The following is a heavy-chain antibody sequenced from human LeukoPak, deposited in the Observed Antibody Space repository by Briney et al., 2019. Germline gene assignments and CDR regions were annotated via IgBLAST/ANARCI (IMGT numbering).Heavy chain of an antibody. D-gene: IGHD3-22*01. CDR3: ARGSYYYDSSGYYYLSDYYYMDV. J-gene: IGHJ6*03. CDR2: ISWNSGSI. Sequence: SLKISCAASGFTFYDYAMHWVRQAPGKGLEWVSGISWNSGSIAYAEPVKGRFTISRDNAKNSLYLQINSLRPEDTALYYCARGSYYYDSSGYYYLSDYYYMDVWGKGTTVTVSS. CDR1: GFTFYDYA. V-gene: IGHV3-9*01.